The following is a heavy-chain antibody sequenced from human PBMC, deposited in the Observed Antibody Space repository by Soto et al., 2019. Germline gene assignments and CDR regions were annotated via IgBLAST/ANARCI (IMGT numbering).Heavy chain of an antibody. Sequence: QVQLVESGGGVVQPGRSLRLSCADSGFNFRSYGMHWVRQAPGKGLEWVAVISYDGSAKWYVDSVKGRFTISRDTSKNILYLQMNSLRAEDTAVYYCAKDEGAEDDILTDYPLFDYRGQGILVTVSS. J-gene: IGHJ4*02. D-gene: IGHD3-9*01. V-gene: IGHV3-30*18. CDR1: GFNFRSYG. CDR2: ISYDGSAK. CDR3: AKDEGAEDDILTDYPLFDY.